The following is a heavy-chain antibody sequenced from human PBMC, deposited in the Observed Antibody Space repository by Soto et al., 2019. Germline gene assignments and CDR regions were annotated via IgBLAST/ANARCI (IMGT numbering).Heavy chain of an antibody. J-gene: IGHJ5*02. D-gene: IGHD3-10*02. Sequence: QITLKESGPTLVKPTQTLTLTCTFSGFSLSTSGVGVGWIRQPPGKALEWLGFIYWDEDKRYSPSLKSRLTSTKDTSKSQVVLTMTNMDPVDTATYYCAHVFTSLAPFDPWGQGTLVTVSA. CDR1: GFSLSTSGVG. CDR3: AHVFTSLAPFDP. V-gene: IGHV2-5*02. CDR2: IYWDEDK.